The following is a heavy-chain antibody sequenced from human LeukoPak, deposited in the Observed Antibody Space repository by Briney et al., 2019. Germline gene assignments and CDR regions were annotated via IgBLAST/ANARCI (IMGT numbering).Heavy chain of an antibody. CDR2: ISSSSSYI. V-gene: IGHV3-21*01. J-gene: IGHJ4*02. CDR3: ARDLTPYYDILTGSGAFDY. CDR1: GFTFSSYS. Sequence: PGGSLRLSCVASGFTFSSYSMNWVRQAPGKGLEWVSSISSSSSYIYYADSVKGRFTISRDNAKNSLYLQMNSLRAEDTAVYYCARDLTPYYDILTGSGAFDYWGQGTLVTVSS. D-gene: IGHD3-9*01.